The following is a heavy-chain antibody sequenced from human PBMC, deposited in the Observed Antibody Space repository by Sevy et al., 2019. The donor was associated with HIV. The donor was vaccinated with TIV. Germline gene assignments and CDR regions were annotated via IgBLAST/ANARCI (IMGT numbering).Heavy chain of an antibody. D-gene: IGHD1-26*01. V-gene: IGHV4-59*08. CDR2: INYNGHN. Sequence: SETLSLTCTVSGGSITSLYWNWIRQPPGKGLEWIANINYNGHNNYNPSLKSRVTLSLDTSKNQFSLRLSSVTAADTAMYYCAGENAWGRCYSWGQGTLVTVSS. CDR1: GGSITSLY. CDR3: AGENAWGRCYS. J-gene: IGHJ4*02.